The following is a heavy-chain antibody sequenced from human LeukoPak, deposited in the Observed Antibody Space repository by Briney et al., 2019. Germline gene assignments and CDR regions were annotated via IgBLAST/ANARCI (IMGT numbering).Heavy chain of an antibody. CDR1: GYIFTSFY. Sequence: ASVKVSCKASGYIFTSFYMHWVRQAPGQGLEWMGIINPSGGNTGYAQKFQGRVTMTRDTSTSTVYMELSSLRSEDTAVYYCARSPVLRYFDWLPNFDYWGQGTLVTVSS. CDR2: INPSGGNT. CDR3: ARSPVLRYFDWLPNFDY. J-gene: IGHJ4*02. D-gene: IGHD3-9*01. V-gene: IGHV1-46*01.